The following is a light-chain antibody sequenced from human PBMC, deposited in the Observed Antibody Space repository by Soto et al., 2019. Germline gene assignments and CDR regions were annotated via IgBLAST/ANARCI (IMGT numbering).Light chain of an antibody. V-gene: IGKV3D-15*01. Sequence: EIAMTQSPATLSVSPGERATLSCRASQSVSSSLAWYQQKPGQAPRLLIYGASTRAAGIPDRFSGSGSGTDFTLTITRLEPEDSAVYFCQQYTGPPTTFGQGTRLEIK. J-gene: IGKJ5*01. CDR3: QQYTGPPTT. CDR1: QSVSSS. CDR2: GAS.